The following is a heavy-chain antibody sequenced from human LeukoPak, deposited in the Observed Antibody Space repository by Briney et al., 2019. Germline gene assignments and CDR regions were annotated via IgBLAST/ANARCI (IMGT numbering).Heavy chain of an antibody. J-gene: IGHJ4*02. Sequence: GESLKISCKRSEYNFTRYWIGWVRQMPGKGLEWMGIIYPGDSDTRYSPSFQGQVTISADKSISTAYLQWSSLKASDTAMYYCARSISTGMDYFDYWGQGTLVTVSS. D-gene: IGHD5-18*01. CDR3: ARSISTGMDYFDY. CDR1: EYNFTRYW. V-gene: IGHV5-51*01. CDR2: IYPGDSDT.